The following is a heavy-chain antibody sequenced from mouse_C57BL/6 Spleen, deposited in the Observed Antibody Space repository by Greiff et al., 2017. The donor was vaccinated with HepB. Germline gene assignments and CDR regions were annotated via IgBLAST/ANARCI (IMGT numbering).Heavy chain of an antibody. V-gene: IGHV7-3*01. Sequence: EVHLVESGGGLVQPGGSLSLSCAASGFTFTDYYMSWVRQPPGKALEWLGFIRNKANGYTTEYSASVKGRFTISRDNSQSILYLQMNALRAEDSATYYCARLGWVYFDYWGQGTTLTVSS. CDR3: ARLGWVYFDY. CDR2: IRNKANGYTT. J-gene: IGHJ2*01. D-gene: IGHD3-3*01. CDR1: GFTFTDYY.